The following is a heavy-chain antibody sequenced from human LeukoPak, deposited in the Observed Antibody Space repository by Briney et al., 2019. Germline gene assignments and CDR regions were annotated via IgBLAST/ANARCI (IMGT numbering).Heavy chain of an antibody. CDR1: GYTFTSYF. Sequence: ASVKVSCKASGYTFTSYFILWVRRAPGQGLEWMGIINPSDDSTSYARRIQGRVTMTRDTSTSTVYMELSSLRSEDTAVYYCARVYCSRGNCYSPGDYWGQGTLVTVSS. V-gene: IGHV1-46*01. J-gene: IGHJ4*02. CDR2: INPSDDST. D-gene: IGHD2-15*01. CDR3: ARVYCSRGNCYSPGDY.